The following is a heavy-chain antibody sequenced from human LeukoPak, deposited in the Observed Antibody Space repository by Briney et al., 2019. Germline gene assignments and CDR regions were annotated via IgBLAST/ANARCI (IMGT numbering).Heavy chain of an antibody. D-gene: IGHD3-9*01. V-gene: IGHV4-31*03. CDR1: GDSLSSGLYY. J-gene: IGHJ4*02. Sequence: SETQSLTCTVSGDSLSSGLYYWSWIRQHPGKGLEWIGYIHHTGGTNDNPSLQSRVAMSVDTPKNQFSLRLTSVTAADTAVYYCTRLVSGFLGPSYFDNWGQGILVTVSS. CDR2: IHHTGGT. CDR3: TRLVSGFLGPSYFDN.